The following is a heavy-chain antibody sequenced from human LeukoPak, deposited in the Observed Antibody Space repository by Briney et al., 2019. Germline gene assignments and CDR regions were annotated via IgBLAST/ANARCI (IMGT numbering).Heavy chain of an antibody. D-gene: IGHD3-9*01. CDR3: ARRVFDWWTFDT. J-gene: IGHJ5*02. Sequence: SETLSLTCTVSGGAMSSYYWNWIRQPPGKGLEWIAYVDYSGAANYNPSLKGRATVSLDTSNNQFSLRLKSVSAADTAVYFCARRVFDWWTFDTWGQGTLVSVSS. CDR1: GGAMSSYY. CDR2: VDYSGAA. V-gene: IGHV4-59*08.